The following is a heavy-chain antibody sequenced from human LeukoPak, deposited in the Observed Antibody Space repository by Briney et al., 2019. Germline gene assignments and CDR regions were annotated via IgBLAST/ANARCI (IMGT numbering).Heavy chain of an antibody. CDR2: IIPIFGTA. CDR3: ARDMTYCTNGVCLAPWFDP. Sequence: SVKVSCKASGGTFSSYAISWVRQAPGQGLEWMGGIIPIFGTANYAQRFQGRVTITADESTSTAYMELSSLRSEDTAVYYCARDMTYCTNGVCLAPWFDPWGQGTLVTVSS. D-gene: IGHD2-8*01. CDR1: GGTFSSYA. J-gene: IGHJ5*02. V-gene: IGHV1-69*13.